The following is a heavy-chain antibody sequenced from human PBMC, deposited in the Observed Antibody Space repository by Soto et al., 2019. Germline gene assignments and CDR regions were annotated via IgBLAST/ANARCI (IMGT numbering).Heavy chain of an antibody. D-gene: IGHD1-26*01. CDR1: GYTFTSYN. V-gene: IGHV1-46*01. CDR3: ARDLYSGSSWGYYGMDV. CDR2: INPSGGST. J-gene: IGHJ6*02. Sequence: GASVKVSCKASGYTFTSYNMHWVRQAPGQGLDWMGIINPSGGSTSYAQKFQGRVTVTRDTSTSTVYMELSSLRSEDTAVYYCARDLYSGSSWGYYGMDVWGQGTTVTVSS.